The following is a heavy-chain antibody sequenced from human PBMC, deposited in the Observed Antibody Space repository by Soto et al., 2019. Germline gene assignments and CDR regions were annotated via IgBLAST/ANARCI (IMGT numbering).Heavy chain of an antibody. J-gene: IGHJ4*02. V-gene: IGHV3-23*01. CDR2: IGGSGGT. CDR1: GFTFSSYA. Sequence: EVQLLESGGGLVQPGGSLRLSCAASGFTFSSYAMSWFRLAPGKGLEWFSSIGGSGGTYYADSVKGRFTISRDNSKNMLYLHRNRLRAEDTAMYYCAKGQGWSYYYDSWGQGTLVTVSS. D-gene: IGHD2-15*01. CDR3: AKGQGWSYYYDS.